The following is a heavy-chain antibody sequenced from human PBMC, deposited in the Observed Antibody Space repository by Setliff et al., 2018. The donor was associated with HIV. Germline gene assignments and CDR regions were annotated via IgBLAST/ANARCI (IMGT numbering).Heavy chain of an antibody. CDR2: INGDSTFI. Sequence: GGSLRLSCAASGFTFTFSTYTMNWVRQAPGKGLEWVSSINGDSTFIYYADSVKGRFSISRDNAKNSPYLQMNSLRAEDTAVYYCARGVATNLDPWGQGSLVTVSS. CDR1: GFTFTFSTYT. J-gene: IGHJ5*02. D-gene: IGHD5-12*01. V-gene: IGHV3-21*01. CDR3: ARGVATNLDP.